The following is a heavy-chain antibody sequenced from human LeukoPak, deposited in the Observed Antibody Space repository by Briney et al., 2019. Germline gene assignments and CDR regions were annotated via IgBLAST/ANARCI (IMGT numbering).Heavy chain of an antibody. V-gene: IGHV3-33*01. J-gene: IGHJ3*02. CDR3: ARRQGDAFDI. Sequence: PGGSLRLSCAASGFSFSTYGMHWVRQAPGKGLEWVALIWYDDSNKYYADSVKGRFTISRDNSKNTLYLQMNSLRVEDTAVYYCARRQGDAFDIWGQGTMVTVSS. CDR1: GFSFSTYG. CDR2: IWYDDSNK.